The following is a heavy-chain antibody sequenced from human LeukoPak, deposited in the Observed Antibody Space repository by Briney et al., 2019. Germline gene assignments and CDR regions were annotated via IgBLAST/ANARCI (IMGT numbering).Heavy chain of an antibody. D-gene: IGHD6-6*01. CDR3: TSRKEYSTSSVYY. CDR1: GFTFTNYV. J-gene: IGHJ4*02. CDR2: ISVSGATT. V-gene: IGHV3-23*01. Sequence: PGGSLRLSCAASGFTFTNYVMTWVRPAPGKGLEWISTISVSGATTYYADSVQGRFTISRDNSKNTLSLRMNNLRAEDSAIYYCTSRKEYSTSSVYYWGQGTLVTVSS.